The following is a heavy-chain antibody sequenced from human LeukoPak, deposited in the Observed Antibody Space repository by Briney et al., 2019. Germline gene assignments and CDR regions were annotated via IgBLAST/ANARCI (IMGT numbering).Heavy chain of an antibody. CDR1: GYTVTSYA. D-gene: IGHD1-26*01. J-gene: IGHJ6*02. CDR2: INPSGGST. CDR3: ARDLDPSYNVGALIYGMDV. V-gene: IGHV1-46*01. Sequence: GASVNVSCKASGYTVTSYAMHWVRQAPGQRLEWMGIINPSGGSTSYAQKFQGRVTMTRDTSTSTVYMELSSLRSEDTAVYYCARDLDPSYNVGALIYGMDVWGQGTTVTVSS.